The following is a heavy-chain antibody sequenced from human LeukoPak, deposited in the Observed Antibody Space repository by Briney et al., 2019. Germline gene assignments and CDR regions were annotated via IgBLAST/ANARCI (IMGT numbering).Heavy chain of an antibody. D-gene: IGHD5-18*01. V-gene: IGHV4-4*02. J-gene: IGHJ4*02. CDR2: INHSGST. CDR3: ARGLRDTAMVFFDY. Sequence: SETLSLTCAVSGGSISSSNWWSWVRQPPGKGLEWIGEINHSGSTNYNPSLKSRVTISVDTSKNQFSLKLSSVTAADTAVYYCARGLRDTAMVFFDYWGQGTLVTVSS. CDR1: GGSISSSNW.